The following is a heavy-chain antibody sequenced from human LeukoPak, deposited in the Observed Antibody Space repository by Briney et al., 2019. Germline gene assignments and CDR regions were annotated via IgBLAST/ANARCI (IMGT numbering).Heavy chain of an antibody. CDR3: ASDWDITGTRFEY. Sequence: PGGSLRLSCAASGFTFSSYWMSWVRQAPGKGLEWVANIKEDGSQKHYVDSVKGRFTISRDNAKNSLHLQMNSLGAEDTAVYYCASDWDITGTRFEYWGQGTPVTVSS. D-gene: IGHD1-20*01. J-gene: IGHJ4*02. V-gene: IGHV3-7*01. CDR2: IKEDGSQK. CDR1: GFTFSSYW.